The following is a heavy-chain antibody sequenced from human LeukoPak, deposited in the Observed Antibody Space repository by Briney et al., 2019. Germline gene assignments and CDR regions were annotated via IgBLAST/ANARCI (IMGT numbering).Heavy chain of an antibody. D-gene: IGHD3-16*01. CDR1: GFTFDKFY. CDR2: IRYDGSNK. V-gene: IGHV3-30*02. Sequence: GGSLRLSCVGSGFTFDKFYMSWVRQAPGKGLEWVAFIRYDGSNKYYADSVKGRFTISRDNPKNTLYLQMNSLRAEDTAVYYCANGGGCDYWGQGTLVTVSS. J-gene: IGHJ4*02. CDR3: ANGGGCDY.